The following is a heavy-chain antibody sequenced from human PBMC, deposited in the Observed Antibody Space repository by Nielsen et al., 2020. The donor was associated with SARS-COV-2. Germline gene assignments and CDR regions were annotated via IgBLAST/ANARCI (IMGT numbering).Heavy chain of an antibody. Sequence: ASVKVSCKASGYTFTGYYMHWVRQAPGQGLEWMGRINPNSGGTNYAQKFQGRVTMTRDTSTTTVYMELSSLTSEDTAVYYCVRSTMWYSGGYWGQGTLVTVSS. D-gene: IGHD2-15*01. CDR3: VRSTMWYSGGY. CDR2: INPNSGGT. J-gene: IGHJ4*02. CDR1: GYTFTGYY. V-gene: IGHV1-2*06.